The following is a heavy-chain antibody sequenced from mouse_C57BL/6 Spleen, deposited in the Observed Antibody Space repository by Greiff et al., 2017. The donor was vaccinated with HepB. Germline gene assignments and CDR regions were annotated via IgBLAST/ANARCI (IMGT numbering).Heavy chain of an antibody. J-gene: IGHJ2*01. CDR2: IYPGSGST. D-gene: IGHD2-4*01. CDR1: GYTFTSYW. Sequence: QVQLQQPGAELVKPGASVKMSCKASGYTFTSYWITWVKQRPGQGLEWIGDIYPGSGSTNYNEKFKSKATLTVDTSSSTAYMQLSSLTSEDSAVYYCARKEGDYDVGYYFDYWGQGTTLTVSS. V-gene: IGHV1-55*01. CDR3: ARKEGDYDVGYYFDY.